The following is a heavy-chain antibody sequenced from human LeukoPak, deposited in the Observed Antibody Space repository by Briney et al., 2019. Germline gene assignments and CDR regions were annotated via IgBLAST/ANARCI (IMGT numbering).Heavy chain of an antibody. J-gene: IGHJ6*03. CDR2: MNPSGDT. D-gene: IGHD4-11*01. Sequence: SETLSLTCTVSGGSISSYYWTWIRQPAGKGLEWIGRMNPSGDTYYNPSLKSRVTISVDTSKNQFSLKLSSVTAADTAVYYCARASVTYYYYYYMDVWGKGTTVTVSS. CDR3: ARASVTYYYYYYMDV. CDR1: GGSISSYY. V-gene: IGHV4-4*07.